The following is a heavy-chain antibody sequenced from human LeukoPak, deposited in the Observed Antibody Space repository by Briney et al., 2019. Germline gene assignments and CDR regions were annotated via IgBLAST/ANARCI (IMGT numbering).Heavy chain of an antibody. V-gene: IGHV4-39*01. J-gene: IGHJ4*02. CDR1: GGSISSSSYY. CDR3: ARQGLEMTTVTTSYFDY. Sequence: SETLSLTCTVSGGSISSSSYYWGWIRQPPGKGLEWIGSIYYSGSTYYNPSLKSRVTISVDTSKNQFSLKLSSVTAADTAVYYCARQGLEMTTVTTSYFDYWGQGTLVTVSS. D-gene: IGHD4-11*01. CDR2: IYYSGST.